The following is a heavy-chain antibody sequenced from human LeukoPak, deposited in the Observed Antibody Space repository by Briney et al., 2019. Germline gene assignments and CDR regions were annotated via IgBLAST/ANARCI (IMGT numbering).Heavy chain of an antibody. V-gene: IGHV4-59*01. Sequence: SETLSLTCTVSGGPISSYYWSWIRQPPGKGREWIGYIYYSGSTNYNPSLKSRVTISVDTSKNQFSLKLSSVTAADTAVYYCARARESIFGVVPFDYWGQGTLVTVSS. J-gene: IGHJ4*02. D-gene: IGHD3-3*01. CDR1: GGPISSYY. CDR2: IYYSGST. CDR3: ARARESIFGVVPFDY.